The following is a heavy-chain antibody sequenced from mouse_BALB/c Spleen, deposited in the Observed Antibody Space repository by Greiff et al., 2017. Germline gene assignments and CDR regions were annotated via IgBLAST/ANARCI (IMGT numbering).Heavy chain of an antibody. CDR1: GFNIKDTY. V-gene: IGHV14-3*02. Sequence: EVQLVESGAELVKPGASVKLSCTASGFNIKDTYMHWVKQRPEQGLEWIGRIDPANGNTKYDPKFQGKATITADTSSNTAYLQLSSLTSEDTAVYYCARSTMITKVAYWGQGTLVTVSA. CDR2: IDPANGNT. D-gene: IGHD2-4*01. CDR3: ARSTMITKVAY. J-gene: IGHJ3*01.